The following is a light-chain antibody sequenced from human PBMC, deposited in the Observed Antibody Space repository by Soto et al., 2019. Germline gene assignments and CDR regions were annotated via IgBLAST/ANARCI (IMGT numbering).Light chain of an antibody. CDR1: QSVSNNY. V-gene: IGKV3-20*01. J-gene: IGKJ1*01. CDR2: GAS. CDR3: QQYGSSGT. Sequence: EIELTQSPGTLSLSPGERATLSCRASQSVSNNYLAWYQQKPGQAPRLLIYGASNRATGIPDRFSGSGSGTDFTLTISRLETEDFAVYYCQQYGSSGTFGQGTKVEIK.